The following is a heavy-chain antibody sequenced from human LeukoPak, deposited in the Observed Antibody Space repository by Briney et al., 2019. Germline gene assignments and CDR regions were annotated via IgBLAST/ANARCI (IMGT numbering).Heavy chain of an antibody. Sequence: GASVKVSCKXSGYTFTGYYMHWVRQAPGQGLEWMGRINPNSGGTNYAQKFQGRVTMTRDTSISTAYMELSGLRSDDTAVYYCARDTSDFWSGYYSSGAFDIWGQGTMVTVSS. CDR3: ARDTSDFWSGYYSSGAFDI. J-gene: IGHJ3*02. V-gene: IGHV1-2*02. D-gene: IGHD3-3*01. CDR1: GYTFTGYY. CDR2: INPNSGGT.